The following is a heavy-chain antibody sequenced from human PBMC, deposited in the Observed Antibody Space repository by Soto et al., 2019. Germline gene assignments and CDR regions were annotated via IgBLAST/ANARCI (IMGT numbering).Heavy chain of an antibody. CDR2: ISSSGSTI. D-gene: IGHD6-13*01. V-gene: IGHV3-11*01. Sequence: QVQLVESGGGLVKPGGSLRLSCAASGFTFSDYYKSWIRQAPGKGLEWVSYISSSGSTIYYADSVKGRFTISRDNAKNSLYLQMNSLRAEDTAVYYCARSFIAAAVSYYYGMDVWGQGTTVTVSS. J-gene: IGHJ6*02. CDR1: GFTFSDYY. CDR3: ARSFIAAAVSYYYGMDV.